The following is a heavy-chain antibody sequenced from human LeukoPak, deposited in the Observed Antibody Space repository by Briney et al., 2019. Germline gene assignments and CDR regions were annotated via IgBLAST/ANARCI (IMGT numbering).Heavy chain of an antibody. V-gene: IGHV3-11*04. CDR3: AREGVRVINYLDF. D-gene: IGHD2/OR15-2a*01. Sequence: GESLRLSCAASGFTFSDYYMSWIRQPPGKGLEWVSYISSSGSTIYYADSVKGRFTISRDNAKDSLYLQMNSLRAEDTAVYYCAREGVRVINYLDFWGQGTLVTVSS. CDR1: GFTFSDYY. CDR2: ISSSGSTI. J-gene: IGHJ4*02.